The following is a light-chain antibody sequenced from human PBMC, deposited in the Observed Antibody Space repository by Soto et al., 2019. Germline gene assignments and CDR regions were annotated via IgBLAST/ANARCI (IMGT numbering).Light chain of an antibody. J-gene: IGLJ1*01. V-gene: IGLV2-14*01. CDR3: TSYSSGSTPYV. Sequence: QSALTQPASVSGSPGQSITITCTGTSSDVGGYRYVSWFQQHPGKAPKLMIYEVNNRPSGASNRFSGSKSGNTASLTISGLQAGDEADYYCTSYSSGSTPYVFGTGTKLTVL. CDR1: SSDVGGYRY. CDR2: EVN.